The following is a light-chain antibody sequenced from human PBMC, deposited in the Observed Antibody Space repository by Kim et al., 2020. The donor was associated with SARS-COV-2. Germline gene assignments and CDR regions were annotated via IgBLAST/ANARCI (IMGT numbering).Light chain of an antibody. J-gene: IGKJ2*03. CDR2: ATS. Sequence: CPGQRATLSCRASQNVDSASLAWYQQKPGQAPSLLIYATSTRATGIPDRFSGSGSETDFTLTINRLGTEDFAVYYCQQYGGSPLYSFGQGTKLEI. CDR3: QQYGGSPLYS. CDR1: QNVDSAS. V-gene: IGKV3-20*01.